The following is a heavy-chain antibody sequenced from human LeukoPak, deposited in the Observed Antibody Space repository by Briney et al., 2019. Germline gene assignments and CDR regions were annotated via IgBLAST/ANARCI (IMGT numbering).Heavy chain of an antibody. Sequence: GGSLRLSCAASGFTFSSSAMSWVRQAPGRGLEWVSGISVGGGNTYYADSVKGRFTISRDNAKNSLYLQMNSLRAEDTAVYYCASDYYDSSGQGEYFDYWGQGTLVTVSS. D-gene: IGHD3-22*01. CDR1: GFTFSSSA. CDR2: ISVGGGNT. J-gene: IGHJ4*02. CDR3: ASDYYDSSGQGEYFDY. V-gene: IGHV3-23*01.